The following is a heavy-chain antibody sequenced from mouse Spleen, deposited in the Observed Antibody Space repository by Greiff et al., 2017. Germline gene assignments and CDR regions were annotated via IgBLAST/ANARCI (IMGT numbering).Heavy chain of an antibody. CDR3: ASGPGSYSDY. Sequence: VQVVESGAELVRPGASVTLSCKASGYTFTDYEMHWVKQTPVHGLEWIGAIDPETGGTAYNQKFKGKAILTADKSSSTAYMELRSLTSEDSAVYYCASGPGSYSDYWGQGTTLTVSS. CDR1: GYTFTDYE. CDR2: IDPETGGT. J-gene: IGHJ2*01. V-gene: IGHV1-15*01. D-gene: IGHD1-1*02.